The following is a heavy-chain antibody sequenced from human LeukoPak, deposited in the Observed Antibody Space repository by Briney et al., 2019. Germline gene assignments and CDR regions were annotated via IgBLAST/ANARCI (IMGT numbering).Heavy chain of an antibody. CDR3: ARGRYPKVGATYFDY. CDR1: GYTFTGYY. CDR2: INPNSGGT. D-gene: IGHD1-26*01. Sequence: ASVTVSCTASGYTFTGYYMHWVRQAPGQGLEWMGWINPNSGGTNYAQKFQGRVTMTRDTSISTAYMELSRLRSDDTAVYYCARGRYPKVGATYFDYWGQGTLVTVSS. V-gene: IGHV1-2*02. J-gene: IGHJ4*02.